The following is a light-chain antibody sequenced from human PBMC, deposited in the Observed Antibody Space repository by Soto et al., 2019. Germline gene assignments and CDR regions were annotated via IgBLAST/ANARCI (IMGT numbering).Light chain of an antibody. V-gene: IGKV3-20*01. Sequence: EIVLTQSPDTLSLSPGERATLSCRASQRISISYLAWYQQRPGQAPRLLIYGTSTRATGIPDRFSGSGSGTDFTLTINKLEPGDFAVYYCQQYGGSSWTCGQGTKVEIK. CDR2: GTS. CDR3: QQYGGSSWT. CDR1: QRISISY. J-gene: IGKJ1*01.